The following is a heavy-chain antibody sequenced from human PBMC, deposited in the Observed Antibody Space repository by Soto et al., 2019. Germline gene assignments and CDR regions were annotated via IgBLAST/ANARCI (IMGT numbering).Heavy chain of an antibody. D-gene: IGHD3-3*01. CDR2: IKQDGSEK. J-gene: IGHJ4*02. CDR1: GFTFSSYW. Sequence: GGSLRLSCAASGFTFSSYWMSWVRQAPGKGLEWVANIKQDGSEKYYVDSVKGRFTISRDNAKNSLYLQMNSLRAEDTAVYYCARYKDDFWSGYHYYFDYWGQGTLVTSPQ. CDR3: ARYKDDFWSGYHYYFDY. V-gene: IGHV3-7*03.